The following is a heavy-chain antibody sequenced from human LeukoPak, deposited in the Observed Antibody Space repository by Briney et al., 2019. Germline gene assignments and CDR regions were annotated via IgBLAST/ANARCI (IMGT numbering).Heavy chain of an antibody. CDR3: ARGRGNNYGFFDY. CDR1: GFTFSDYY. D-gene: IGHD3/OR15-3a*01. J-gene: IGHJ4*02. CDR2: INRT. V-gene: IGHV3-74*01. Sequence: PGGSLRLSCAASGFTFSDYYMSWIRQAPGKGLVWVSRINRTYYADSVKGRFTISIDNAKNTLYLQLNSLRAEDKAVYDCARGRGNNYGFFDYWGQGIMVTVSS.